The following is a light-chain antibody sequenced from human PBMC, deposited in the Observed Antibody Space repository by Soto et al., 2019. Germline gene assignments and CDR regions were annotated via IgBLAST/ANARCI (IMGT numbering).Light chain of an antibody. J-gene: IGKJ1*01. Sequence: EIMVTQSPSTLSVSPEERATCSCRASQSVSSNLAWYQQKPGQAPRLLIYGASIRATGIPASFSGSGSGTEFTLNISTLQSEDFAIYYCKHYNNWPPWTFGQGTKVDIK. V-gene: IGKV3-15*01. CDR3: KHYNNWPPWT. CDR2: GAS. CDR1: QSVSSN.